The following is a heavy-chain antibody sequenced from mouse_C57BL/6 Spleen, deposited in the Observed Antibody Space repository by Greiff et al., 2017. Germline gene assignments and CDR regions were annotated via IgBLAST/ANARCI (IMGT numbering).Heavy chain of an antibody. J-gene: IGHJ3*01. V-gene: IGHV1-61*01. D-gene: IGHD2-1*01. CDR3: AIWYQQGFAY. Sequence: QVQLQQPGAELVRPGSSVKLSCKASGYTFTSYWMDWVKQRPGQGLEWIGNIYPSDSETHYNQKFKDKATLTVDKSSSTAYMQLSSLTSEDSAVYYCAIWYQQGFAYWGQGTLVTVSA. CDR1: GYTFTSYW. CDR2: IYPSDSET.